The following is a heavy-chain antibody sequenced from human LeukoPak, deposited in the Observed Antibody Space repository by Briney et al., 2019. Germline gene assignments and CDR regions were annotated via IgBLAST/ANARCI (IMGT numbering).Heavy chain of an antibody. CDR1: GFTFSSYE. V-gene: IGHV3-48*03. CDR3: ARGVPGYCSGTSCYKDYYYMDV. J-gene: IGHJ6*03. CDR2: ISSSGSTI. D-gene: IGHD2-2*02. Sequence: GSLSLSCAASGFTFSSYEMNWVRPAPGKGLEWVSYISSSGSTIYYADSVKGRFTISRDNAKNSLYVQMNSLRAEDTAVYYCARGVPGYCSGTSCYKDYYYMDVWGKGTTVTVSS.